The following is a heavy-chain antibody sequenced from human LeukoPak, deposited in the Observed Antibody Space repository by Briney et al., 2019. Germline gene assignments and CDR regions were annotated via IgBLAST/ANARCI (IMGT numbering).Heavy chain of an antibody. CDR3: ARDGIAGAHDAFDI. CDR1: GGSISSSSYY. V-gene: IGHV4-39*07. J-gene: IGHJ3*02. D-gene: IGHD1-26*01. CDR2: IYYSGST. Sequence: PSETLSLTCTVSGGSISSSSYYWGWIRQPPGKGLEWIGSIYYSGSTYYNPSLKSRVTISVDTSKNQFSLKLSSVTAADTAVYYCARDGIAGAHDAFDIWGQGTMVTVSS.